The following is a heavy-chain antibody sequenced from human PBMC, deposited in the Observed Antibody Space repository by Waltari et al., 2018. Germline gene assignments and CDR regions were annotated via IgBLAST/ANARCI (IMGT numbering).Heavy chain of an antibody. CDR1: GDSINNYY. V-gene: IGHV4-59*01. CDR3: GRSYDFWSGYPVDY. D-gene: IGHD3-3*01. Sequence: QESGPGLMKPSETLSLTCAVSGDSINNYYWSWIRQPPGKELEWIGYVAYNGRTNYNPSLKSRVTISVDTSKTQFSLKLTYVTAADTAVYFCGRSYDFWSGYPVDYWGPGKLVTVSS. J-gene: IGHJ4*02. CDR2: VAYNGRT.